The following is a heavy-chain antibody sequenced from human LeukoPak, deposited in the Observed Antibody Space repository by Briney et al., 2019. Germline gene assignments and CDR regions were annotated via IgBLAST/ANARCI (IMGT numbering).Heavy chain of an antibody. V-gene: IGHV4-34*01. Sequence: PSETLSLTCAVYGGSFSGYYWSWIRQPPGKGLEWIGEINHSGSTNYNPSLKSRVTISADTSKNQFSLKLSSVTAADTAVYYCARDPDPIAAAGPLDYWGQGTLVTVSS. CDR1: GGSFSGYY. J-gene: IGHJ4*02. D-gene: IGHD6-13*01. CDR3: ARDPDPIAAAGPLDY. CDR2: INHSGST.